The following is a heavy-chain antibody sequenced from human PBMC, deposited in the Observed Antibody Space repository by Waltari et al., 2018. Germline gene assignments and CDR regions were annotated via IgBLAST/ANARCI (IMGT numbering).Heavy chain of an antibody. Sequence: EVQLVESGGGLVQPGGSLRLSCAASGFTFSSYWVSWVRQAPGKGLEWVSGISDSGVVTKYADSVKGRFTVSRDNSKNTLYLQLNSLRAEDTAVYYCARHLYSIDYLELDNWGQGTLVTVSS. CDR2: ISDSGVVT. CDR3: ARHLYSIDYLELDN. CDR1: GFTFSSYW. V-gene: IGHV3-23*04. J-gene: IGHJ4*02. D-gene: IGHD3-22*01.